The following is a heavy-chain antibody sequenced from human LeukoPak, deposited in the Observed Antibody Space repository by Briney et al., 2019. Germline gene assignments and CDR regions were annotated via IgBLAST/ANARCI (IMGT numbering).Heavy chain of an antibody. CDR3: ARENDGDYEGYFDY. CDR2: IIPILGIA. D-gene: IGHD4-17*01. CDR1: GGTFSSYA. V-gene: IGHV1-69*04. J-gene: IGHJ4*02. Sequence: ASVKVSCKASGGTFSSYAISWVRQAPGQGLEWMGRIIPILGIANYAQKFQGRVTITADKSTSTAYMELSSLRSEDTAVYYCARENDGDYEGYFDYWGQGTLVTVSS.